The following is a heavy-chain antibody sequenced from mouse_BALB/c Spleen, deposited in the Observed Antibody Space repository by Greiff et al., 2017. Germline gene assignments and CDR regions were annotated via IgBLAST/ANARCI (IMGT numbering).Heavy chain of an antibody. D-gene: IGHD2-4*01. CDR3: ARDDYGAMDY. CDR2: ISDGGSYT. J-gene: IGHJ4*01. V-gene: IGHV5-4*02. Sequence: VKLVESGGGLVKPGGSLKLSCAASGFTFSDYYMYWVRQTPEKRLEWVATISDGGSYTYYPDSVKGRFTISRDNAKTNLYLQMSSLKSEDTAMYYCARDDYGAMDYWGQGTSVTVSS. CDR1: GFTFSDYY.